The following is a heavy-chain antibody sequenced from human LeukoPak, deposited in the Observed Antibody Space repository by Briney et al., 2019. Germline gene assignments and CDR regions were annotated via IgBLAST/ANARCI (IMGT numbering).Heavy chain of an antibody. V-gene: IGHV3-33*01. CDR1: GFSLTDFG. J-gene: IGHJ4*02. Sequence: GGSLRLSCVTSGFSLTDFGVHWVRQAPGKGLDWVADIWYDGSNKQYADSVKGRFTISRDISKNTVHLQLNSLRADDTAVYHCARGTFVRGANPWYFDYWGQGTLVTVSS. CDR2: IWYDGSNK. D-gene: IGHD3-10*01. CDR3: ARGTFVRGANPWYFDY.